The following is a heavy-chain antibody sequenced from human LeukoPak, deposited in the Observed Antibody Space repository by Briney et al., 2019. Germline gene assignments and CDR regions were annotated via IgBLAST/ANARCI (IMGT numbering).Heavy chain of an antibody. V-gene: IGHV1-8*03. CDR2: MNPNSGNT. Sequence: ASVKVSCKASGYTFTSYDINWVRQATGQGLEWMGWMNPNSGNTGYAQKFQGRVTITRNTSISTAYMELSSLRSEDTAVYYCARGIAAAGRGRSDYWGQGTLVTVSS. D-gene: IGHD6-13*01. CDR1: GYTFTSYD. J-gene: IGHJ4*02. CDR3: ARGIAAAGRGRSDY.